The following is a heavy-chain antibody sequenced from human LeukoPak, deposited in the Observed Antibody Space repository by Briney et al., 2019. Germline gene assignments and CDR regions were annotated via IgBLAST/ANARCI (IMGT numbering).Heavy chain of an antibody. J-gene: IGHJ2*01. CDR2: IYYSGNT. V-gene: IGHV4-59*01. CDR3: AREAGSDSSGYYYRNSDL. Sequence: SETLSLTCTVSGGSISSYYWSWVRQPPGKGLEWIGYIYYSGNTNYSPSLKSRATISVDTSNNQFSLKLSSVTAADTAVYYCAREAGSDSSGYYYRNSDLWGRGTLVTVSS. D-gene: IGHD3-22*01. CDR1: GGSISSYY.